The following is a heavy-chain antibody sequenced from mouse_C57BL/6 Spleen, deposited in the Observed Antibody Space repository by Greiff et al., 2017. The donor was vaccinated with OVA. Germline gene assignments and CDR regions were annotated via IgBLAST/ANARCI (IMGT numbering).Heavy chain of an antibody. Sequence: QVQLQQSGAELARPGASVKLSCKASGYTFTSYGISWVKQRTGQGLEWIGEIYPRSGNTYYNEKFKGKATLTVDKSSSTAYMELRSLTSEDSAVYYWARFGTAQATGAMDYWGQGTSVTVSS. CDR1: GYTFTSYG. CDR3: ARFGTAQATGAMDY. D-gene: IGHD3-2*02. CDR2: IYPRSGNT. J-gene: IGHJ4*01. V-gene: IGHV1-81*01.